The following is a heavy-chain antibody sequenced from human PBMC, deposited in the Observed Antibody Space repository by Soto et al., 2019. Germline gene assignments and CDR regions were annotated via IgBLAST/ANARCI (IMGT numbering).Heavy chain of an antibody. CDR2: ISGSGGGT. V-gene: IGHV3-23*01. CDR3: AKGWCDS. CDR1: GFSFSSHV. Sequence: EVQLLDSGGALVQPGGSLRLSCAASGFSFSSHVMSWVRQAPGKGLEWVSSISGSGGGTYYADSVKGRFIISRDNSKNTLDLQMNSLRVEDTAVYYCAKGWCDSWGQGTLVSVCS. J-gene: IGHJ5*01.